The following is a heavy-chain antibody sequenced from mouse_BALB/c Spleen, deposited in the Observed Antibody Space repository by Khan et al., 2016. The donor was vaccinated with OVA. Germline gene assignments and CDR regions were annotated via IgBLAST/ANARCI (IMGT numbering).Heavy chain of an antibody. Sequence: EVQLQESGPGLVKPSQSLSLTCTVNGYSITSNYAWNWIRQFPGNKLEWMGYISYSGSTNYNPSLKSRLSITRDTSKNQFFLLLHSVTTEDSATYYCARGHSYAYALDYWGQGTSVTVSS. J-gene: IGHJ4*01. D-gene: IGHD1-2*01. CDR3: ARGHSYAYALDY. V-gene: IGHV3-2*02. CDR2: ISYSGST. CDR1: GYSITSNYA.